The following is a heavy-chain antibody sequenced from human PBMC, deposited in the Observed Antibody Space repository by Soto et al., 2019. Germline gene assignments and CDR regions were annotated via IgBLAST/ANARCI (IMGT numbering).Heavy chain of an antibody. J-gene: IGHJ3*02. CDR3: ARGPSDAFDI. CDR1: VGSFSGYY. V-gene: IGHV4-34*01. Sequence: QVQLQQWGAGLLKPSETLSLTCAVYVGSFSGYYWSWIRQPPGKGLEWIGEINHSGSTNYNPSLTRRFTISVDTSKNQFSLTLSSVTAADTAVYYCARGPSDAFDIWGQGTMVTVSS. CDR2: INHSGST.